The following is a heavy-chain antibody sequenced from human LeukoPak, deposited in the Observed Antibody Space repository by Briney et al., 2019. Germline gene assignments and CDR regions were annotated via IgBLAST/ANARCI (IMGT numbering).Heavy chain of an antibody. CDR3: ARDLEFYFDY. V-gene: IGHV3-21*01. CDR1: GFTVSSNY. J-gene: IGHJ4*02. CDR2: ISSSSSYI. Sequence: GGSLRLSCAASGFTVSSNYMSWVRQAPGKGLEWVSSISSSSSYIYYADSVKGRFTISRDNAKNSLYLQMNSLRAEDTAVYYCARDLEFYFDYWGQGTLVTVSS.